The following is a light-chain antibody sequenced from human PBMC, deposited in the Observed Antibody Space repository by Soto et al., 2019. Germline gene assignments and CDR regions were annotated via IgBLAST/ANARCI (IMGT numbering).Light chain of an antibody. Sequence: QSALTQPAAVSGSPGQSITISCTGTSSDIGGHNFVAWYQHHPGKAPKLLIYEVSYRASGVSNRFTGSKSANTASLTLSGLQAEDEADYSCSSYTTSSYVVFGGGTKLTVL. CDR1: SSDIGGHNF. V-gene: IGLV2-14*01. CDR2: EVS. J-gene: IGLJ2*01. CDR3: SSYTTSSYVV.